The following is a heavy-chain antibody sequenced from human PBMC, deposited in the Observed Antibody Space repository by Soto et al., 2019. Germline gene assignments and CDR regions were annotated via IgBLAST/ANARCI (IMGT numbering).Heavy chain of an antibody. D-gene: IGHD3-9*01. CDR3: AREGYFDWFRPNAFDI. V-gene: IGHV1-2*04. Sequence: ASVKVSCKASGYTFTGYYMHWVRQAPGQGLEWMGWINPNSGGTNYAQKFQGWVTMTRDTSISTAYMELSRLRSDDTAVYYCAREGYFDWFRPNAFDIWGQGTMVTVSS. CDR1: GYTFTGYY. CDR2: INPNSGGT. J-gene: IGHJ3*02.